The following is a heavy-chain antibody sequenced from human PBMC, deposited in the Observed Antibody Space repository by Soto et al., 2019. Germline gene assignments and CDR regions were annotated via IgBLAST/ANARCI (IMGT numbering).Heavy chain of an antibody. Sequence: QVQLVESGGGVVQPGRSLRLSCAASGFTFSSYGMHWVRQAPGKGLEWVAVISYDGSNKYYADSVKGRFTISRDKSKNTLYLQMNSLRAEDTAVYYCAKGAHGVAAADFDYWGQGTLVTVAA. CDR2: ISYDGSNK. V-gene: IGHV3-30*18. D-gene: IGHD6-13*01. CDR1: GFTFSSYG. CDR3: AKGAHGVAAADFDY. J-gene: IGHJ4*02.